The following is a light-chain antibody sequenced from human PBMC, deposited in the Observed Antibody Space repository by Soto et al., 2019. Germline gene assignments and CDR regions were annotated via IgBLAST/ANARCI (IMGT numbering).Light chain of an antibody. CDR3: CSYAGSYTYV. Sequence: QSALTQPRSVSGSPGQSVTISCTGTSSDVGGYNYVSWYQQHPGKAPILMIYDVRKRPSGVPGRFSGSKSGNTTSLTISGLQAEDEADYYCCSYAGSYTYVFGTGTKLTVL. CDR1: SSDVGGYNY. V-gene: IGLV2-11*01. CDR2: DVR. J-gene: IGLJ1*01.